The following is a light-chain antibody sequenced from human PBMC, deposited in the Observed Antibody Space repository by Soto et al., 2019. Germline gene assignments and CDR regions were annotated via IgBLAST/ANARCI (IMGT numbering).Light chain of an antibody. CDR3: SAYTSSSTPVV. Sequence: QSALTQPASVSGSPGQSITISCTGTSSDVGGYNYVSWYQQHPGKAPKLMIYEVSNRPSGVYNRFSGSKSGNTASLTFSGLQAEDEADYYCSAYTSSSTPVVFGGGTKVTVL. V-gene: IGLV2-14*01. CDR1: SSDVGGYNY. J-gene: IGLJ2*01. CDR2: EVS.